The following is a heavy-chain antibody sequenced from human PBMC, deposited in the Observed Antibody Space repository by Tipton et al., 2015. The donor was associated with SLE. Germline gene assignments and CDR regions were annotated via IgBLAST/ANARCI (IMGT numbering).Heavy chain of an antibody. CDR3: ARVGYSYYYYYYGIDV. CDR1: GYTFTSYG. J-gene: IGHJ6*02. CDR2: ISAYHGNT. D-gene: IGHD5-24*01. Sequence: QSGAEVKKPRASVKVSCKASGYTFTSYGNSWVRQAPGQGLEWMGWISAYHGNTNYAQKLRGRVTMTTDTSTITAYMELRSLRADDTAVYYYARVGYSYYYYYYGIDVWGPASMVTVSS. V-gene: IGHV1-18*01.